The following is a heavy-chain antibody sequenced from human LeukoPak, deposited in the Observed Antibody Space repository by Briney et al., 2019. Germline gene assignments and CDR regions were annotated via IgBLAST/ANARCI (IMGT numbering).Heavy chain of an antibody. J-gene: IGHJ4*02. CDR3: AKDQHITMIVGLYYFDY. V-gene: IGHV3-23*01. D-gene: IGHD3-22*01. Sequence: GGSLRLSCAASGFTFSSYAMSWVRQAPGKGLEWVSAISGSGGSTHYADSVKGRFTISRDNLKNTHYLQMNSLRAEDTAVYYCAKDQHITMIVGLYYFDYWGQGTLVTVSS. CDR1: GFTFSSYA. CDR2: ISGSGGST.